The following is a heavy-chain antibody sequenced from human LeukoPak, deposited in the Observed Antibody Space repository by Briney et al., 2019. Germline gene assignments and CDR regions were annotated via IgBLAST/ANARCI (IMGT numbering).Heavy chain of an antibody. CDR1: GGSISSYY. D-gene: IGHD2-2*01. CDR3: ARVPIYCSSTSCYAANYYYYGMDV. J-gene: IGHJ6*02. Sequence: SETLSLTCTVSGGSISSYYWSWIRQPPGKGLEWIGYIYYSGSTNYNPSLKSRVTISVDTSKNQFSLKLSSVTAADTAVCYCARVPIYCSSTSCYAANYYYYGMDVWGQGTTVTVSS. V-gene: IGHV4-59*01. CDR2: IYYSGST.